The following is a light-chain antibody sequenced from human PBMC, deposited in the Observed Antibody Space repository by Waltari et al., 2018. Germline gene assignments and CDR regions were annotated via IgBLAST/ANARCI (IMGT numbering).Light chain of an antibody. Sequence: QSVLTQPPSVSAAPGQKVTISCSGASTYNFVSWYQQVPGTAPKLLIYENNKRPSGIPARFTGAKSGTSATLGITGLQTGDEADYYCGTWDNSVSVSVFGGGTKLTVL. CDR1: STYNF. V-gene: IGLV1-51*02. CDR3: GTWDNSVSVSV. J-gene: IGLJ3*02. CDR2: ENN.